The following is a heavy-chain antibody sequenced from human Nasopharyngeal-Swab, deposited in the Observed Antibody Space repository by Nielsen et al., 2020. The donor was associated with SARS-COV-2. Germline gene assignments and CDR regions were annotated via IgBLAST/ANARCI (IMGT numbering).Heavy chain of an antibody. Sequence: GESLKISCAASGFTFSSYSMNWVRQAPGKGLEWVSSISSSSSFIYYADSVKGRFTISRDNAKNSLYLQMNSLRGEDTAVYYCAKTPGNYHYYMDVWGNLTTFTVSS. V-gene: IGHV3-21*01. CDR1: GFTFSSYS. CDR2: ISSSSSFI. J-gene: IGHJ6*03. CDR3: AKTPGNYHYYMDV.